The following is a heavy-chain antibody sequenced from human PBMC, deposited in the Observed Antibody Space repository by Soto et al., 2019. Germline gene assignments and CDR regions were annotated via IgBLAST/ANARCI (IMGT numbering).Heavy chain of an antibody. V-gene: IGHV3-7*01. CDR1: GFTFSSYW. Sequence: PGGSLRLSCAASGFTFSSYWMSWVRQAPGKGLEWVANIKPDGSQKWYVDSVKGRFTISRDNAKKSLYLQMNSLRAEDTAVYYCARDVGNYYYDSSGYQIGSFDYWGQGTLVTVSS. CDR2: IKPDGSQK. J-gene: IGHJ4*02. CDR3: ARDVGNYYYDSSGYQIGSFDY. D-gene: IGHD3-22*01.